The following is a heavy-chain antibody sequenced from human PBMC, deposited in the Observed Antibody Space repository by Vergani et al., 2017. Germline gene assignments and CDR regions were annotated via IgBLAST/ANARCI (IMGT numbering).Heavy chain of an antibody. J-gene: IGHJ5*02. Sequence: QLQLQESGSGLVKPSQTLSLTCAVSGGSISSGGYSWSWIRQPPGKGLEWIGYIYHSGSTYYNPSLKSRVTISVDRSKNQFSLKLSSVNAADTAVYYCARGYYYDSSGYYPNWFDPWGQGTLVTVSS. D-gene: IGHD3-22*01. CDR3: ARGYYYDSSGYYPNWFDP. V-gene: IGHV4-30-2*01. CDR2: IYHSGST. CDR1: GGSISSGGYS.